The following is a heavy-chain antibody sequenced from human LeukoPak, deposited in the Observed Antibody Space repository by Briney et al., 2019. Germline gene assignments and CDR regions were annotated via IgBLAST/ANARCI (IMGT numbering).Heavy chain of an antibody. CDR3: AKADGNYYDSSGSFDY. V-gene: IGHV3-30-3*01. CDR2: ISYDGSNK. D-gene: IGHD3-22*01. Sequence: GGSLRLSCAASGFTFSSYAMHWVRQAPGKGLEWVAVISYDGSNKYYADSVKGRFTISRDNSKNTLYLQVNSLRAEDTAVYYCAKADGNYYDSSGSFDYWGQGTLVTVSS. CDR1: GFTFSSYA. J-gene: IGHJ4*02.